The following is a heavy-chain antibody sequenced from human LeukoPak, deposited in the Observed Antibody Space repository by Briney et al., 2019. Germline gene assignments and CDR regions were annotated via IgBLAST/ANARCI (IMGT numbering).Heavy chain of an antibody. CDR2: ISGSRGTI. CDR1: GFTFSSYA. J-gene: IGHJ6*02. V-gene: IGHV3-23*01. Sequence: GGPPRLSCAASGFTFSSYAMSWVRQAPGKGLEWVSAISGSRGTIYYADSVKGRFTISGDDSKNTLYLQMNSLRAEDTAVYYCAKFPEPGGYLSRTPKGHYDLDVWGQGTTVIVSS. D-gene: IGHD3-22*01. CDR3: AKFPEPGGYLSRTPKGHYDLDV.